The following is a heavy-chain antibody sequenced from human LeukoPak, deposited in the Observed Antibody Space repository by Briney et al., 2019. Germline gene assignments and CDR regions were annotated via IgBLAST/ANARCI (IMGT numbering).Heavy chain of an antibody. V-gene: IGHV1-2*02. Sequence: GASVKVSCKASGYTFTSYGISWVRQAPGQGLEWMGWINPNSGGTNYAQKFQGRVTMTRDTSISTAYMELSRLRSDATAVYSCARNRGQTDAFDIWEQGTMVSVPS. D-gene: IGHD2/OR15-2a*01. CDR1: GYTFTSYG. CDR3: ARNRGQTDAFDI. CDR2: INPNSGGT. J-gene: IGHJ3*02.